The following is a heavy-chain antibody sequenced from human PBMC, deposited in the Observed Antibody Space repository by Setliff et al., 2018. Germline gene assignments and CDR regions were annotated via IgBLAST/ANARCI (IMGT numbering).Heavy chain of an antibody. CDR2: IQKSGSA. V-gene: IGHV4-59*01. CDR3: ARLSWDGLRYYGLDV. D-gene: IGHD3-10*01. CDR1: GGSFNVYF. J-gene: IGHJ6*02. Sequence: KASETLSLTCAVYGGSFNVYFWSWIRQPPGKGLESIGYIQKSGSANYNPSLMSRVTISVDTSRNQFSLKLRSVTAADTAVYYCARLSWDGLRYYGLDVWGQGATVTVSS.